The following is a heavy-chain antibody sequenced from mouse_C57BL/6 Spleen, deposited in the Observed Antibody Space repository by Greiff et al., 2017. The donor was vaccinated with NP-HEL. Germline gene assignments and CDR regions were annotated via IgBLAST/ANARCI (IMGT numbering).Heavy chain of an antibody. CDR1: GYAFSSSW. CDR2: IYPGDGDT. CDR3: ARWDYDYDDYYAMDY. Sequence: VKLMESGPELVKPGASVKISCKASGYAFSSSWMNWVKQRPGKGLEWIGRIYPGDGDTNYNGKFKGKATLTADKSSSTAYMQLSSLTSEDSAVYFCARWDYDYDDYYAMDYWGQGTSVTVSS. V-gene: IGHV1-82*01. D-gene: IGHD2-4*01. J-gene: IGHJ4*01.